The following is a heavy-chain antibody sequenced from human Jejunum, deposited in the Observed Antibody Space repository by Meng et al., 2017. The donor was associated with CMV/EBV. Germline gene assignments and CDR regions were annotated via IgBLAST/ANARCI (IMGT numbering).Heavy chain of an antibody. J-gene: IGHJ4*02. CDR2: VYYSGSA. Sequence: SGDSMRSHYWSWIRQPPVKGLEWMGYVYYSGSATYSPSLRSRVSISLDMSKNQFSLNLRSVTAADTAMYFCARGLGHASNNSHDYWGQGTRVTVSS. CDR1: GDSMRSHY. CDR3: ARGLGHASNNSHDY. V-gene: IGHV4-59*11. D-gene: IGHD1-1*01.